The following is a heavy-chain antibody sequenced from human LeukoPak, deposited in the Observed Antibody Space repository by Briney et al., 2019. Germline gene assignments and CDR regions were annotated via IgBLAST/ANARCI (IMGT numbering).Heavy chain of an antibody. V-gene: IGHV3-33*01. CDR1: GFTFSSRG. CDR3: TSFEY. J-gene: IGHJ4*02. CDR2: IWYDGSNK. Sequence: GRSLRLSCVASGFTFSSRGMHWVRQAPGKGLEWVAVIWYDGSNKYYADSVKGRFTISRDNSKNTLYLEMSSLRAEDTAVYYCTSFEYWGQGILVTVSS.